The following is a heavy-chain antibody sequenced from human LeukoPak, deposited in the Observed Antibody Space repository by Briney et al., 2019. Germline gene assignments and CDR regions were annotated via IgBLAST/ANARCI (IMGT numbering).Heavy chain of an antibody. CDR1: GGTFSSYA. Sequence: ASVKVSCKASGGTFSSYAISWVRQAPGQGLEWMGIINPSGGRKSYAQKFQGRVTMTRDTSTSTVYMELSSLRSEDTAVYYCARDLDSSGYYPGYWGQGTLVTVSS. V-gene: IGHV1-46*01. CDR3: ARDLDSSGYYPGY. J-gene: IGHJ4*02. CDR2: INPSGGRK. D-gene: IGHD3-22*01.